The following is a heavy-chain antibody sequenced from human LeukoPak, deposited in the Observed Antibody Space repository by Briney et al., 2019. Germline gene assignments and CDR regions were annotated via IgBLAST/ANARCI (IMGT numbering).Heavy chain of an antibody. CDR3: ARVRSTNYYYYYMDV. Sequence: PSETLSLTCTVSGGSISSGGYYWSWIRQHPGKGLEWIGYIYYSGSTYYNPSLKSRVTISVDTSKNQFSLKLSSVTAADTAVYYCARVRSTNYYYYYMDVWGKGTTVTVSS. CDR2: IYYSGST. V-gene: IGHV4-31*03. CDR1: GGSISSGGYY. D-gene: IGHD2-2*01. J-gene: IGHJ6*03.